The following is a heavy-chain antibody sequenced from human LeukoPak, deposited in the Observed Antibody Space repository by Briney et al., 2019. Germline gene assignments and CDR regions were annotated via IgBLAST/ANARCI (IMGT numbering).Heavy chain of an antibody. Sequence: PSETLSLTCTVSGGSISSYYWSWIRQPPGKGLEWIGYIYYSGSTNYNPSLKSRVTISVDTSKNQFSLKLSSVTAADTAVYYCARDQKYYDFWSGYSDYYGMDVWGQGTTVTVSS. CDR1: GGSISSYY. D-gene: IGHD3-3*01. J-gene: IGHJ6*02. CDR2: IYYSGST. V-gene: IGHV4-59*01. CDR3: ARDQKYYDFWSGYSDYYGMDV.